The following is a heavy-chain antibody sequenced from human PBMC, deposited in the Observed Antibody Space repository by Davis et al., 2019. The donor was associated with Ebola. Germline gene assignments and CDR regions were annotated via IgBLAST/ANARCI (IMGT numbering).Heavy chain of an antibody. CDR3: ARDNEQLVSHAGGFDY. J-gene: IGHJ4*02. CDR1: GYTFTSYA. D-gene: IGHD6-6*01. CDR2: INAGNGNT. V-gene: IGHV1-3*01. Sequence: AASVKVSCKASGYTFTSYAMHWVRQAPGQGLEWMGWINAGNGNTKYSQKFQGRVTITRDTSASTAYMELSSLRSEDTAVYYCARDNEQLVSHAGGFDYWGQGTLVTVSS.